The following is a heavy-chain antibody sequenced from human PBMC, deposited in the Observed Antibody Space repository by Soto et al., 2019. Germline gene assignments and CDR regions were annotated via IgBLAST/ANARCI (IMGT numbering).Heavy chain of an antibody. Sequence: XETLSLTCTVSVDSLRSSYHYCGWIRQSPWKGLEWIGSIYYTGNTYYNPSLKSRVSISVDMATNEISLRLRAESVADTAVYYCVRVEMYAGEFNPNFERWGQGALVIVSS. D-gene: IGHD2-8*01. CDR1: VDSLRSSYHY. CDR2: IYYTGNT. CDR3: VRVEMYAGEFNPNFER. J-gene: IGHJ4*02. V-gene: IGHV4-39*01.